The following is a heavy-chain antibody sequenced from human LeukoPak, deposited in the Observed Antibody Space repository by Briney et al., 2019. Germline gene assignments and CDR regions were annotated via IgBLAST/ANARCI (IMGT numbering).Heavy chain of an antibody. D-gene: IGHD4-17*01. V-gene: IGHV4-59*01. CDR3: ARLRYDYGDYSLDD. CDR2: MYYSGST. Sequence: SETLSLTCTVSGGSISSYYWSWIRQPPGKGLEWIGYMYYSGSTNYNPSLKSRVTISVDTSKNQFSLKLSSVSAADTAVYYCARLRYDYGDYSLDDWGQGTLVTVSS. CDR1: GGSISSYY. J-gene: IGHJ4*02.